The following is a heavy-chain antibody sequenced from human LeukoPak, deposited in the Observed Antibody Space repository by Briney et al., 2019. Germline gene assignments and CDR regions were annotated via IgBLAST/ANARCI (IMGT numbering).Heavy chain of an antibody. Sequence: SETLSLTCTVSGGSISSSNYYWGWIRQPPGKGLEWIGSIYYSGSTYYNPSLKSRATISVDTSKNQFSLKLTSVTAADTAVYYCASPSGTYYSRFHYWGQGALVTVSS. J-gene: IGHJ4*02. D-gene: IGHD1-26*01. CDR1: GGSISSSNYY. V-gene: IGHV4-39*01. CDR2: IYYSGST. CDR3: ASPSGTYYSRFHY.